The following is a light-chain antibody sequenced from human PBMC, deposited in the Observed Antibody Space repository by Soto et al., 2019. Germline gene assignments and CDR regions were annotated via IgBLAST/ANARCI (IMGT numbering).Light chain of an antibody. J-gene: IGKJ2*02. V-gene: IGKV3-20*01. CDR2: GAS. CDR3: QQYGGSPLCT. CDR1: QSVSSSY. Sequence: EIVLTQSPGTLSLSPGERATLSCRASQSVSSSYLAWYQQKPGQAPRLLIYGASSRATGIPDRFSGSGSGTDFTLTSSRLEPEDFAVYYCQQYGGSPLCTFGQGTKLEIK.